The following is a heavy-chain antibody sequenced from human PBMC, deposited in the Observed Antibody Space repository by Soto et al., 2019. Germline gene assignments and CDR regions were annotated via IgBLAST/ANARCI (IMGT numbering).Heavy chain of an antibody. Sequence: GGSLRLSCVGTGLNFDDFAMHWVRQAPGKGLEWVSGITWNSRVLAYADSVKGRFTISRDNARNSLYLQMDSLRDEDTALYYCAKGRYDFWSPYYFDAWGQGTLVTVSS. D-gene: IGHD3-3*01. CDR1: GLNFDDFA. J-gene: IGHJ4*02. V-gene: IGHV3-9*01. CDR3: AKGRYDFWSPYYFDA. CDR2: ITWNSRVL.